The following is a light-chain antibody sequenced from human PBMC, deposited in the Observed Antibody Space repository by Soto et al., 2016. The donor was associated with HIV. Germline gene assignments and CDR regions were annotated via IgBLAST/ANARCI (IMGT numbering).Light chain of an antibody. CDR1: QGIDSY. Sequence: DIRLTQSPSFLSASVGDRVSITCRANQGIDSYLAWYRHNPGKPPRLLIYAASSLQTGVPLRFSGSGSGTEFTLTISSLQPEDFATYYCQHLYGYPRAFGQGTRVEIK. V-gene: IGKV1-9*01. CDR2: AAS. J-gene: IGKJ1*01. CDR3: QHLYGYPRA.